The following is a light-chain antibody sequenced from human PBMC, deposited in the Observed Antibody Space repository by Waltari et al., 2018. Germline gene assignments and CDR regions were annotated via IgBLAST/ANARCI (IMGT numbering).Light chain of an antibody. CDR2: DAS. Sequence: EIVLTQSPATLSLSPGETATPACRASQSVSSYLAWYQQKPGQAPRLLIYDASNRATGIPARFSGSGSGTDFTLTISSLEPEDFAVYYCQQRSNWPPLTFGGGTKVEIK. CDR3: QQRSNWPPLT. CDR1: QSVSSY. V-gene: IGKV3-11*01. J-gene: IGKJ4*01.